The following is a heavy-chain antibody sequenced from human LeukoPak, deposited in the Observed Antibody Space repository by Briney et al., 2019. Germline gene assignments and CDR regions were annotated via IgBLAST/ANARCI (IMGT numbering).Heavy chain of an antibody. J-gene: IGHJ6*02. V-gene: IGHV4-59*08. CDR1: GGSISSYY. CDR3: ARLYGSGSYYDYYYYGMDV. Sequence: SQTLSLTCTVSGGSISSYYWSWIRQPPGKRLEWNGYIYYSGSTNYNPSLKSRVTISVDTSKNQFSLKLSSVTAADTAVYYCARLYGSGSYYDYYYYGMDVWGQGTTVTVSS. CDR2: IYYSGST. D-gene: IGHD3-10*01.